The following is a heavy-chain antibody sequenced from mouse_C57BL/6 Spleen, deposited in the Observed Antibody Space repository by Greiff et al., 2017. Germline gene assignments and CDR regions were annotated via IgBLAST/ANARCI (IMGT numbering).Heavy chain of an antibody. CDR1: GYTFTSYW. Sequence: QVQLKESGAELVRPGTSVKLSCKASGYTFTSYWMHWVKQRPGQGLEWIGVIDPSDSYTNYNQQFKGKATLTVDTSSSTAYMQLSSLTSEDSAVYYCAFTTVVATRYFDVWGTGTTVTVSS. CDR2: IDPSDSYT. J-gene: IGHJ1*03. D-gene: IGHD1-1*01. CDR3: AFTTVVATRYFDV. V-gene: IGHV1-59*01.